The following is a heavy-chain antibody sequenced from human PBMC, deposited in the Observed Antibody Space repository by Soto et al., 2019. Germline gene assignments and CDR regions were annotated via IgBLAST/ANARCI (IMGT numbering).Heavy chain of an antibody. CDR3: ARARPTNWNYWNRFDP. V-gene: IGHV1-69*06. D-gene: IGHD1-7*01. CDR1: GGTFSSYA. J-gene: IGHJ5*02. Sequence: RASVKVSCKASGGTFSSYAISWVRQAPGQGLEWMGGIIPIFGTANYAQKFQGRVTITADKSTSTAYMELSSLRSEDTAVYYCARARPTNWNYWNRFDPWGQGTLVTVSS. CDR2: IIPIFGTA.